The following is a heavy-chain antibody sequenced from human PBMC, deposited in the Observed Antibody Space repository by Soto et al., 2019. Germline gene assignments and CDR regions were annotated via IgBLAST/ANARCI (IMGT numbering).Heavy chain of an antibody. CDR3: ANVEVGYSGPPGY. V-gene: IGHV3-30*18. D-gene: IGHD5-12*01. CDR2: ISYDGSNK. CDR1: GFTFSSYG. J-gene: IGHJ4*02. Sequence: GGSLRLSCAASGFTFSSYGMHWVRQAPGKGLEWVAVISYDGSNKYYADSVKGRFTISRDNSKNTLYLQMNSLRAEDTAVYYCANVEVGYSGPPGYWGQGTLVTVSS.